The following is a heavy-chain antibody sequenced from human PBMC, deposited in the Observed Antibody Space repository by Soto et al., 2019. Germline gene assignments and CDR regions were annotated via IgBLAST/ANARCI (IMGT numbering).Heavy chain of an antibody. V-gene: IGHV1-18*01. CDR3: ARDEPVTTNNAFDI. CDR2: ISAYNGNT. Sequence: GASVKVSCKASGCTFTSYGISWVRQAPGQGLEWMGWISAYNGNTNYAQKLQGRVTMTTDTSTSTAYMELRSLRSDDTAVYYCARDEPVTTNNAFDIWGQGSMVTVSS. CDR1: GCTFTSYG. D-gene: IGHD4-17*01. J-gene: IGHJ3*02.